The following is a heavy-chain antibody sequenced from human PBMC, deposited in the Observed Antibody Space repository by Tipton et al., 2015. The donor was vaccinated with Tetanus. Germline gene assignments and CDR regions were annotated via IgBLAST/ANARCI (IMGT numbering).Heavy chain of an antibody. V-gene: IGHV4-34*01. CDR3: ARGRGLLWFGEKD. CDR2: INHSGST. D-gene: IGHD3-10*01. CDR1: GGSFSGYY. J-gene: IGHJ4*02. Sequence: TLSLTCAVYGGSFSGYYWSWIRQPPGKGLEWIGEINHSGSTNYNPSLKSRVTISVDTSKNQFSLKLSSVTAADTAVYYCARGRGLLWFGEKDWGQGTLVTVSS.